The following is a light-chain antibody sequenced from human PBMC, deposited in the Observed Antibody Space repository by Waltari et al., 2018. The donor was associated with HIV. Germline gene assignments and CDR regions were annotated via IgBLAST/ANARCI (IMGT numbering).Light chain of an antibody. V-gene: IGLV2-23*02. CDR2: EVS. CDR1: SSDVATYKL. CDR3: CSYVSNMI. Sequence: QSALTQPASVSGSPGQSITISCTRTSSDVATYKLVSWYQQHPGKAPKLMIYEVSKRPSGVAVRFSASNSGDTASLTISGLQAEDEADYYCCSYVSNMIFGGGTKLTVL. J-gene: IGLJ2*01.